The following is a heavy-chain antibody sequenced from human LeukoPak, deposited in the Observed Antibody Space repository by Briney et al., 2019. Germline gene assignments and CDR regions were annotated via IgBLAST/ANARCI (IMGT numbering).Heavy chain of an antibody. V-gene: IGHV3-7*01. Sequence: GASLRLSCAASGFTFSSYWMSWVRQAPGKGLEWVANIKQDGSEKYHVDSVKGRFTISRDNAKNSLYLQMNSLRAEDTAVYYCARVVGVVPAAISAFDIWGQGTMVTVSS. CDR1: GFTFSSYW. J-gene: IGHJ3*02. CDR3: ARVVGVVPAAISAFDI. D-gene: IGHD2-2*01. CDR2: IKQDGSEK.